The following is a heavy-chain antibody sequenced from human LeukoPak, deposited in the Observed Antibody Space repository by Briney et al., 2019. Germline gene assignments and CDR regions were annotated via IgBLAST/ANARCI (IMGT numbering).Heavy chain of an antibody. Sequence: GGSLRLSCAASGFTFSRYWMSWVRQVPRKGLEWVANIKQDGSEKYYVDSVKGRFTISRDNAKNLLYLQMNSLRVEDTAVYYCARDKGDYDTSGSLFVFGGQGTLVTVSS. D-gene: IGHD3-22*01. CDR3: ARDKGDYDTSGSLFVF. J-gene: IGHJ4*02. CDR1: GFTFSRYW. CDR2: IKQDGSEK. V-gene: IGHV3-7*03.